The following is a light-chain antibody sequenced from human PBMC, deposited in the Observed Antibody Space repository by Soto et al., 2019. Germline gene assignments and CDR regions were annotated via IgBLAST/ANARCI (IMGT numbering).Light chain of an antibody. J-gene: IGKJ4*01. Sequence: EIVMTQSPGTLSVSPGERATLSCRASQSVSSTLAWYQQKPGQAPRLLIYDTSTRATGIPARFSGSGSGTEFTLTISSLQSEDFAVYYCQQCNNWPLTFGGGTKVEIK. CDR1: QSVSST. CDR2: DTS. V-gene: IGKV3-15*01. CDR3: QQCNNWPLT.